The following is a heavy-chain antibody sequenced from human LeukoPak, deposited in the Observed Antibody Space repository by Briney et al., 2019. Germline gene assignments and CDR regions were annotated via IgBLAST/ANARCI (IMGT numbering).Heavy chain of an antibody. CDR1: GFSVRAYW. Sequence: GGSLRLSCAVSGFSVRAYWIHWVRQAPGKGLVWVSRINTYEGVTFYADSVKGRFTISRDNAKNSLYLQMNSLRAEDTAVYYCAGGQWFGDLLFGWGQGTLVTVSS. V-gene: IGHV3-74*01. CDR3: AGGQWFGDLLFG. D-gene: IGHD3-10*01. CDR2: INTYEGVT. J-gene: IGHJ4*02.